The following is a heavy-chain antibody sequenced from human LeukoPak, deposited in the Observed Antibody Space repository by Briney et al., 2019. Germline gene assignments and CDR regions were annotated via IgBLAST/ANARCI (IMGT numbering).Heavy chain of an antibody. V-gene: IGHV1-69*05. D-gene: IGHD6-19*01. Sequence: SVKVSCKASGGTFSSYAISWVRQAPGQGLEWMGRIIPIFGTANYAQKFQGRVTITTDESTSTAYMELSSLRSEDTALYYCASTGYSSGWYPFDYWGQGTLVTVSS. J-gene: IGHJ4*02. CDR1: GGTFSSYA. CDR2: IIPIFGTA. CDR3: ASTGYSSGWYPFDY.